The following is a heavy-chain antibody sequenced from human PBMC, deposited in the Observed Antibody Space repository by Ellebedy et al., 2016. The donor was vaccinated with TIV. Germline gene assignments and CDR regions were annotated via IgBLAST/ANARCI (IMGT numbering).Heavy chain of an antibody. CDR3: ARDLGVSGTYYLLVY. V-gene: IGHV3-30-3*01. Sequence: GESLKISCAASGFLFSDYTMHWVRQAPGKGLEWVAVTSDDETSKHYADSVKGRFTISRDNSNNTLYLQMSSLRTDDTAVYYCARDLGVSGTYYLLVYWGQGTLVTVSS. J-gene: IGHJ4*02. CDR2: TSDDETSK. D-gene: IGHD1-26*01. CDR1: GFLFSDYT.